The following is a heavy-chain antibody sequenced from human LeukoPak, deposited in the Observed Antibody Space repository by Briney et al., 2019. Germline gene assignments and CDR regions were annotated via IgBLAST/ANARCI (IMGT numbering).Heavy chain of an antibody. V-gene: IGHV3-7*01. Sequence: PAGSLRLSCAASGFTFSSYWMSWVRQAPGKGLEWVANIKQDGSEKYYVDSVKGRFTIPRDNAKSSLYLQMNSLRAEDTAVYYCVRDPYRSYVYVWEPLAEYFQHWGQGTLVTVSS. J-gene: IGHJ1*01. CDR3: VRDPYRSYVYVWEPLAEYFQH. D-gene: IGHD3-16*01. CDR1: GFTFSSYW. CDR2: IKQDGSEK.